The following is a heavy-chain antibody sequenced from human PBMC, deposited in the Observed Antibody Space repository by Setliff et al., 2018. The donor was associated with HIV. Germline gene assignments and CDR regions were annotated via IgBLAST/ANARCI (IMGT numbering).Heavy chain of an antibody. CDR1: GGSVSSVNYY. D-gene: IGHD3-22*01. CDR3: ARSRGNYDSSGYYRWDIFDS. Sequence: PSETLSLTCSVSGGSVSSVNYYWSWIRQPPGKGLEWIGSIYHRGSTHHNPSLKSRVTMSVDSSKNQFSLKVNSVTAADTAVYYCARSRGNYDSSGYYRWDIFDSWGQGTLVTVSS. V-gene: IGHV4-39*01. J-gene: IGHJ4*02. CDR2: IYHRGST.